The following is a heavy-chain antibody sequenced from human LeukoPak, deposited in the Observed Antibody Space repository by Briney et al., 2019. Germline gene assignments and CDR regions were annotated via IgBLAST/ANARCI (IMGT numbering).Heavy chain of an antibody. CDR3: NYYGSGTPLYFDY. CDR1: GFTFSSYA. Sequence: GGSLRLSCAASGFTFSSYAMSWVRQAPGKGLEWVSTISGGGGSPYYAGSVKGRFTISRDNSKNTLSLQMNTLRAEDTAVYYCNYYGSGTPLYFDYWGQGTLVTVSS. J-gene: IGHJ4*02. V-gene: IGHV3-23*01. CDR2: ISGGGGSP. D-gene: IGHD3-10*01.